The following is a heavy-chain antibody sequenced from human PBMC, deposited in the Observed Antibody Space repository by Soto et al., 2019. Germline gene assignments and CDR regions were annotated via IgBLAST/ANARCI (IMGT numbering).Heavy chain of an antibody. J-gene: IGHJ4*02. D-gene: IGHD5-12*01. CDR2: MIYSGNA. V-gene: IGHV4-59*01. CDR1: GGSMSSYY. CDR3: ARDPAQQYREYSGYETFDY. Sequence: SETLSLTCTVSGGSMSSYYWGWVRQPPGKGLEWIGYMIYSGNANYNPSLRGRVTITADKSTSTAYMELSSLRSEDTAVYYCARDPAQQYREYSGYETFDYWGQGTLVTVSS.